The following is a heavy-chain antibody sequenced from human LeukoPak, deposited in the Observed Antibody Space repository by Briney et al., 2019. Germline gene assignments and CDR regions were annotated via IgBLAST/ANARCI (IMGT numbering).Heavy chain of an antibody. V-gene: IGHV4-30-4*08. D-gene: IGHD4-17*01. CDR3: ARGAYGDYYFDY. CDR2: IYYSGST. J-gene: IGHJ4*02. CDR1: GGSINSGDYY. Sequence: SQTLSLTCTVSGGSINSGDYYWSWIRQPPGKGLEWIGYIYYSGSTYYNPSLKSRVTISVDTSKNLFSLKLSSVTAADTAVYYCARGAYGDYYFDYWGQGTLVTVSS.